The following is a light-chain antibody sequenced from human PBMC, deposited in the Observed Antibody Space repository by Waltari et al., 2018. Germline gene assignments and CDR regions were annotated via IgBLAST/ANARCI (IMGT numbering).Light chain of an antibody. CDR2: EVS. V-gene: IGLV2-23*02. CDR3: CSNAGRTTVL. J-gene: IGLJ2*01. Sequence: QSALTHPASVSGSPGQSITIPCTGTSSDVGSYKLVSWYQQYPGKAPKLIIYEVSKRPSGLSNRFSGSKSGNTASLTISGLQAEDEADYYCCSNAGRTTVLFGGGTKVTVL. CDR1: SSDVGSYKL.